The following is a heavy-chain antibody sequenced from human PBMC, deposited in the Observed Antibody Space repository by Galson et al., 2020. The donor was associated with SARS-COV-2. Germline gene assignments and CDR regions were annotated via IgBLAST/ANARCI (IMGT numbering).Heavy chain of an antibody. D-gene: IGHD6-19*01. CDR3: ARERSRRAVATTFQH. CDR2: IYNGDST. V-gene: IGHV3-66*01. J-gene: IGHJ1*01. CDR1: GFSVSTNY. Sequence: TGGSLSLSCAASGFSVSTNYMSWVRQAPGKGLEWVSIIYNGDSTYYADSVKGRFTISRDNIKNTLSLQMTSLRVEDTAVYYCARERSRRAVATTFQHWCQGTLVTVSS.